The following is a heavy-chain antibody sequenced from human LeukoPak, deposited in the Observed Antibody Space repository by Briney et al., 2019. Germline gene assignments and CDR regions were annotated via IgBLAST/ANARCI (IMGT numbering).Heavy chain of an antibody. CDR2: INPSGGST. V-gene: IGHV1-46*01. CDR3: ARCYYDSSGYTLFDY. J-gene: IGHJ4*02. D-gene: IGHD3-22*01. Sequence: GASVNVSCKASGYTFTIYYMHWVRQAPGQGLEWMGIINPSGGSTSYAQKFQGRVTMTRDTSTSTVYMELSSLRSEDTAVYYCARCYYDSSGYTLFDYWGQGTLVTVSS. CDR1: GYTFTIYY.